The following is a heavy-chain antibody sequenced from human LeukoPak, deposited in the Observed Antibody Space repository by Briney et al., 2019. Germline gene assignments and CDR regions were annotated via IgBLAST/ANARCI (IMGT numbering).Heavy chain of an antibody. CDR1: GGSISSYY. CDR2: IYYSGST. V-gene: IGHV4-59*12. J-gene: IGHJ4*02. D-gene: IGHD3-9*01. CDR3: ARTDDTLIRGKYYFDY. Sequence: PSETLSLTCTVSGGSISSYYWSWIRQHPGKGLEWIGYIYYSGSTYYNPSLKSRVTISVDTSKNQFSLKLSSVTAADTAVYYCARTDDTLIRGKYYFDYWGQGTLVTVSS.